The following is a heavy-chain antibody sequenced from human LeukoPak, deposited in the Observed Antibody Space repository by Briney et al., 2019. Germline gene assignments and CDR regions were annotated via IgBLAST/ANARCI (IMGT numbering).Heavy chain of an antibody. V-gene: IGHV3-74*01. Sequence: GGSLRLSCAASGFTFSSYWMHWVRQAPGKGLVWVSRINSDGSSTSYADSVKGRFTISRDNAKNPLYLQMNSLRAEDTAVYYCARDEGATEFDYWGQGTLVTVSS. CDR2: INSDGSST. D-gene: IGHD1-26*01. J-gene: IGHJ4*02. CDR3: ARDEGATEFDY. CDR1: GFTFSSYW.